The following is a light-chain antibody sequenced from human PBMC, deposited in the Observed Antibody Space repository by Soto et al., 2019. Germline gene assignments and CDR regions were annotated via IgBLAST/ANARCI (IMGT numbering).Light chain of an antibody. CDR3: QQYNNWPPMYT. CDR2: GAS. Sequence: EIVMTQSPATLSVSPGERATLSCRASQSVSSNLAWYQQKPGQAPRLLIYGASTRAPGIPARFSGSGSGTELTLTISSLQSEDFAVYYCQQYNNWPPMYTFGQGTKLEIK. CDR1: QSVSSN. J-gene: IGKJ2*01. V-gene: IGKV3-15*01.